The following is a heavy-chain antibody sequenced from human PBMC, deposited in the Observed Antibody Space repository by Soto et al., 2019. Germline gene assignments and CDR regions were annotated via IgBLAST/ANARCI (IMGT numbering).Heavy chain of an antibody. CDR1: GYTFTGYY. J-gene: IGHJ5*02. CDR3: ARSIAVAVYKWFDP. CDR2: INPNSCGT. V-gene: IGHV1-2*05. D-gene: IGHD6-19*01. Sequence: GASVKVFCRAFGYTFTGYYMHWVRQAPGQWLEWMGRINPNSCGTNYAQKFQGRVTMTRDTSTSTAYTELSRLRSDDRDVYYCARSIAVAVYKWFDPWGQGTLVTVSS.